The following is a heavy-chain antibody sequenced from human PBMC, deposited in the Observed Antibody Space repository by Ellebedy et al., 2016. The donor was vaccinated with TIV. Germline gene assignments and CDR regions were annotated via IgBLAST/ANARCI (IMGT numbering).Heavy chain of an antibody. Sequence: GSLRLSCTVSGGSVNSGSYYWTWIRQPPGKGLEWIGYIYYSGSTNYNPSLESRATISLDTSQNQFSLKLSSVTAADTAMYYCAREFVELATIDDYYYAMDVWGQGTTVTVSS. CDR3: AREFVELATIDDYYYAMDV. D-gene: IGHD5-24*01. CDR1: GGSVNSGSYY. J-gene: IGHJ6*02. CDR2: IYYSGST. V-gene: IGHV4-61*01.